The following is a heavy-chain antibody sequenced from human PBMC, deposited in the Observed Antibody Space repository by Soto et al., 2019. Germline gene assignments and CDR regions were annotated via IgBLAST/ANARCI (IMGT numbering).Heavy chain of an antibody. V-gene: IGHV3-30*18. Sequence: QVQLVESGGGVVQPGRSLRLSCVASGFTFSTYGMHWVRQAPGKGLEWVAFISYDGSVKYYVDSVKGRFTISRDNSKSTLYLDMDSLRAEDTAVYYCAKDFKYLAKSFDYWGQGTLVTVSS. CDR2: ISYDGSVK. D-gene: IGHD2-2*01. CDR3: AKDFKYLAKSFDY. CDR1: GFTFSTYG. J-gene: IGHJ4*02.